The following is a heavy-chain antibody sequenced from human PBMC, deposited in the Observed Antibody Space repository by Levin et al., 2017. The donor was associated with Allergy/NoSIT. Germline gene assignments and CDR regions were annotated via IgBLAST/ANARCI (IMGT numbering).Heavy chain of an antibody. J-gene: IGHJ3*02. Sequence: PGGSLRLSCKGSGYSFTSYWIGWVRQMPGKGLEWMGIIYPGDSDTRYSPSFQGQVTISADKSISTAYLQWSSLEASDTARYYCARHGGSIDAFDSWGQGTMVTVSS. CDR3: ARHGGSIDAFDS. CDR1: GYSFTSYW. V-gene: IGHV5-51*01. D-gene: IGHD3-16*01. CDR2: IYPGDSDT.